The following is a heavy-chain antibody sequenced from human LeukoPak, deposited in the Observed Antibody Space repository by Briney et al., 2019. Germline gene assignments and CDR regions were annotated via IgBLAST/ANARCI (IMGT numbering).Heavy chain of an antibody. V-gene: IGHV3-21*01. D-gene: IGHD3-22*01. J-gene: IGHJ4*02. CDR1: GFTLSSYS. CDR3: ARGCDSSGYFPDY. Sequence: GGSLRLSCAASGFTLSSYSMNWVRQAPGKGLEWVSSISSSSSYIYYADSVKGRFTISRDNAKNSLYLQMDSLRAEDTAVYYCARGCDSSGYFPDYWGQGTLVTVSS. CDR2: ISSSSSYI.